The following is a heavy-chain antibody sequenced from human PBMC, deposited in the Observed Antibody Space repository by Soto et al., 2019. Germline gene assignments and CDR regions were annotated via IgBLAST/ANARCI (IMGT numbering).Heavy chain of an antibody. J-gene: IGHJ4*02. CDR1: GCSVSSGSYY. CDR2: IYYSGST. Sequence: PSESLSLTCPVSGCSVSSGSYYWSWIRQPPGKGLEWIGYIYYSGSTNYNPSLKSRVTISVDMSKNQFSLKLSSVTAADTAVYYCARGRYYDSSGYYYEYFDYWGQGTLVTVSS. V-gene: IGHV4-61*01. D-gene: IGHD3-22*01. CDR3: ARGRYYDSSGYYYEYFDY.